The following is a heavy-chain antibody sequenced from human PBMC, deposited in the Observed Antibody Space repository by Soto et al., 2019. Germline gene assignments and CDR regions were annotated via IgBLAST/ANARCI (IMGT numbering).Heavy chain of an antibody. V-gene: IGHV3-23*01. J-gene: IGHJ6*03. CDR1: GFTFSSYA. CDR3: SLREVGCSGGSCYSLHYYYYYMDV. CDR2: ISGSGGST. D-gene: IGHD2-15*01. Sequence: EVQLLESGGGLVQPGGSLRLSCAASGFTFSSYAMSWVRQAPGKGLEWVSAISGSGGSTYYADSVKGRFTISRDNFKNTLYLQMNSLRAEDTAVYYCSLREVGCSGGSCYSLHYYYYYMDVWGKGTTVTVSS.